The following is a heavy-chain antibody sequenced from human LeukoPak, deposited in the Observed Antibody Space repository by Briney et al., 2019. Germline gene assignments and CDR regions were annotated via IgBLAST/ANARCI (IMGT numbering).Heavy chain of an antibody. V-gene: IGHV4-4*02. D-gene: IGHD4-17*01. CDR2: ISHSAFT. J-gene: IGHJ4*02. CDR1: GFTFSSYSM. Sequence: GSLRLSCAASGFTFSSYSMNWVRQAPGKGLEWIGDISHSAFTNYNPSLKSRITISLDNSKNQFSLKLTSVTAADTAVYYCARDSDDKDGDFFDSWGQGTLVTVSS. CDR3: ARDSDDKDGDFFDS.